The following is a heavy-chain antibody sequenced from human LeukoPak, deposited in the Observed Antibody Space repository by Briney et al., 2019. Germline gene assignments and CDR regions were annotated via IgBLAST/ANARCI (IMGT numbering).Heavy chain of an antibody. CDR3: ARDQGIYGGPGMDV. V-gene: IGHV3-66*01. Sequence: PGGSLRLSCAASGFSVSKNYMTWVRQAPGKGLEWVSVIFGGGSIYYADSVKGRFTISRDNSKNTLYLQMNSLRAEDTAVYYCARDQGIYGGPGMDVWGQGTTVTVSS. J-gene: IGHJ6*02. CDR2: IFGGGSI. D-gene: IGHD4-23*01. CDR1: GFSVSKNY.